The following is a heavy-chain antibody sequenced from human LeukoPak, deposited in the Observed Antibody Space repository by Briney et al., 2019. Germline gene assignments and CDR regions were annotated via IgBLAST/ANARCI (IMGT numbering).Heavy chain of an antibody. Sequence: GGTLRLSCAASGITFSSYGMSWIRQAPGKGLEWVSSISHTGGSPYYADPVKGRFTVSRDNSENTLYLQMNSLAVDDTAIYYCAKNADRGAYCRGGSCYPYYYYYMDVWGTGTTVTISS. CDR2: ISHTGGSP. V-gene: IGHV3-23*01. J-gene: IGHJ6*03. D-gene: IGHD2-15*01. CDR1: GITFSSYG. CDR3: AKNADRGAYCRGGSCYPYYYYYMDV.